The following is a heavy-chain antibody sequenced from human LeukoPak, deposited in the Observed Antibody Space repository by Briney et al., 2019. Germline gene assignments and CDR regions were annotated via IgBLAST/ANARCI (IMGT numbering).Heavy chain of an antibody. CDR3: ARVSYSGAFDI. V-gene: IGHV4-30-4*01. Sequence: SETLSLTCTVSGGSISSGDYYWSWIRQPPGKGLEWIGYIYYSGSTYYNPSLKSRVTISVGTSKNQFSLKLSSVTAADTAVYYCARVSYSGAFDIWGQGTMVTVSS. J-gene: IGHJ3*02. D-gene: IGHD2-21*01. CDR2: IYYSGST. CDR1: GGSISSGDYY.